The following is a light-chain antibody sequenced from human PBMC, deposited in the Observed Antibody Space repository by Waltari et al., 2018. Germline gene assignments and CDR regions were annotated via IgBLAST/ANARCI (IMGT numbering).Light chain of an antibody. CDR3: QQYGSSPRT. CDR2: RAS. V-gene: IGKV3-20*01. J-gene: IGKJ1*01. Sequence: EIVLTQSPGTLSLSPGERATLSCRASQSVSSSYLAWYQQKPGQAPRLLIYRASSRAPGIPDRFSGSGSGTDFTLTISRLEPEDFAVYYCQQYGSSPRTFGQGTKVEIK. CDR1: QSVSSSY.